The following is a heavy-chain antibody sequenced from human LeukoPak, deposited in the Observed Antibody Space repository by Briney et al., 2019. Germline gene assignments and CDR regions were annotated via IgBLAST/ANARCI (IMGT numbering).Heavy chain of an antibody. CDR2: ISGSGNTI. J-gene: IGHJ5*02. Sequence: GGSLRDSCSTSGFICTSYVMSWVRQAPGKGLEWLSYISGSGNTIYYADSVKGRFTISRHNAKNSLYLQMDSLRVEDTAIYYCARAMIRGSFHPWGKGPLVTVSS. V-gene: IGHV3-48*03. CDR3: ARAMIRGSFHP. D-gene: IGHD3-22*01. CDR1: GFICTSYV.